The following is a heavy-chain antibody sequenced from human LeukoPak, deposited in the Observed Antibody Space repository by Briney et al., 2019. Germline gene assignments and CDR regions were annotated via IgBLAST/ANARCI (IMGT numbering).Heavy chain of an antibody. CDR2: ISYDGSNK. CDR3: AKDIVPYDSSGWYVGAFDI. Sequence: GRSLRLSCAASGFTFSSYAMHWVRQAPGKGLEWVAVISYDGSNKYYADSVKGRFAISRDNAKNTLYLQMNSLRAEDTAVYYCAKDIVPYDSSGWYVGAFDIWGQGTMVTVSS. CDR1: GFTFSSYA. J-gene: IGHJ3*02. D-gene: IGHD6-19*01. V-gene: IGHV3-30*09.